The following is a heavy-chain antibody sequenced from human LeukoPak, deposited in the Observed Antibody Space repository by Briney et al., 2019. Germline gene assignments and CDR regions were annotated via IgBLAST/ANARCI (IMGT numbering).Heavy chain of an antibody. V-gene: IGHV4-34*01. D-gene: IGHD3-10*01. J-gene: IGHJ4*02. Sequence: SETLSLTCAVYGGSFSGYYWSWIRQPPGKGLEWIGEINHSGSTNYNPSLKSRVTISVDTSKNQFSLQLSSVTAADTAVYYCARHPVRGVTRHPFDYWGQGTLVTVSS. CDR3: ARHPVRGVTRHPFDY. CDR2: INHSGST. CDR1: GGSFSGYY.